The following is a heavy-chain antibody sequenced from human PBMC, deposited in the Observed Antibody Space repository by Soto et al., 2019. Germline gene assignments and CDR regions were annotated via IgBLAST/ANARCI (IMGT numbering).Heavy chain of an antibody. CDR2: ISSSSDYI. V-gene: IGHV3-21*01. D-gene: IGHD1-1*01. CDR1: GFTFSTYS. CDR3: ASGGTDGTTATNWFDP. Sequence: EVQLVESGGGLVTPGGSLRLSCAASGFTFSTYSMNWVRQAPGKGLEWVSSISSSSDYIYYADSVKGRFTMSRDNAKNSLYLQMNSLSDEDTAVYYCASGGTDGTTATNWFDPWGQGTLVTVSS. J-gene: IGHJ5*02.